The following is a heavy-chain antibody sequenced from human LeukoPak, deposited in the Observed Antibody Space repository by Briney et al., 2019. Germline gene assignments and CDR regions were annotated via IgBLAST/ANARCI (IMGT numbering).Heavy chain of an antibody. CDR2: IHYSGRT. Sequence: SETLSLTCTVSGGSISSYYGSWIRQPPGKGLEWIGYIHYSGRTDYNPHLKSRVTISVHTSKKQFSLKLSSVTAADTAVYYCARVGYSSGWSNFDYWGQGTLVTVSS. V-gene: IGHV4-59*01. CDR1: GGSISSYY. D-gene: IGHD6-19*01. J-gene: IGHJ4*02. CDR3: ARVGYSSGWSNFDY.